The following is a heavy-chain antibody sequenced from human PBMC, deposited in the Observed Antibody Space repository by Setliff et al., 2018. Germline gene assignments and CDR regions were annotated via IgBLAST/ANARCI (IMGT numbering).Heavy chain of an antibody. CDR2: IFPADADT. CDR1: RDSFTNYW. CDR3: AQKHQRASWAFDP. Sequence: PGESLKISCKAPRDSFTNYWIIWVRQVPGKGLEWMGMIFPADADTRYNPSFKGQVTMSLDRSITTAYLQWDSLKASDTAIYYCAQKHQRASWAFDPWGRGTLVTVSS. D-gene: IGHD2-2*01. V-gene: IGHV5-51*01. J-gene: IGHJ5*02.